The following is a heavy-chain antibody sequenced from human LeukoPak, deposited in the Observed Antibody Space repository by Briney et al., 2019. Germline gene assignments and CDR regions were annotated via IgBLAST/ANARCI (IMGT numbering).Heavy chain of an antibody. CDR1: GGSISSYY. V-gene: IGHV4-59*08. CDR2: IYYSGST. CDR3: AIGDCSGGSCYLGY. Sequence: SETLSLTCTVSGGSISSYYWSWIRQPPGKGLEWIGYIYYSGSTNYNPSLKSRVTISVDTSKNQFSLKLSSVTAADTAVYYCAIGDCSGGSCYLGYWGQGTLVTVSS. D-gene: IGHD2-15*01. J-gene: IGHJ4*02.